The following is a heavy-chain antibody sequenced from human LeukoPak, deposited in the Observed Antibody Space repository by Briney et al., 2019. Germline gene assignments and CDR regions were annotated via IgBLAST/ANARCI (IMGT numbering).Heavy chain of an antibody. CDR1: GFTFTSSA. CDR2: IVVGSGNT. V-gene: IGHV1-58*01. J-gene: IGHJ6*02. D-gene: IGHD5-18*01. CDR3: ARGYSYGLDRYYYGMDV. Sequence: GTSVKVSCKASGFTFTSSAVQWVRQARGQRLEWIGWIVVGSGNTNYAQKFQERVTITRDMSTSTAYMELSSLRSEDTAVYYCARGYSYGLDRYYYGMDVWGQGTTVTVSS.